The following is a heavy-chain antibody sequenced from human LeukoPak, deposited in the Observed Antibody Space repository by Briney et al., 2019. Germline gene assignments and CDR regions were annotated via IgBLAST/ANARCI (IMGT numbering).Heavy chain of an antibody. CDR3: ARSRGILTGDYYYYYGMDV. V-gene: IGHV4-59*01. Sequence: SETLSLTCTVSGGSISSYYWSWIRQPPGKGLEWVGYIYYSGSTNYNPSLKSRVTISVDTSKNQFSLKLSSVTAADTAVYYCARSRGILTGDYYYYYGMDVWGQGTTVTVSS. CDR1: GGSISSYY. CDR2: IYYSGST. D-gene: IGHD3-9*01. J-gene: IGHJ6*02.